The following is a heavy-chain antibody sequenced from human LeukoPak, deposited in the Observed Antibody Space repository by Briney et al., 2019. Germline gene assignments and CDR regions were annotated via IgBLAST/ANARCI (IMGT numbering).Heavy chain of an antibody. CDR1: GGSFSGYY. D-gene: IGHD3-10*01. Sequence: SETLSLTCAVYGGSFSGYYWSWIRQPPGKGLEWSGEINHSGSTNYNPSLKSRVTISVDTSKNQFSLKLSSVTAADTAVYYCARLVFITMVRGVIRSPFDYWGQGTLVTVSS. CDR2: INHSGST. CDR3: ARLVFITMVRGVIRSPFDY. V-gene: IGHV4-34*01. J-gene: IGHJ4*02.